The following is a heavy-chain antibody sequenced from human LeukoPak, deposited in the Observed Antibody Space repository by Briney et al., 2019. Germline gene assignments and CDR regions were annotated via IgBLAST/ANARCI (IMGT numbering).Heavy chain of an antibody. V-gene: IGHV3-30*18. Sequence: GRSLRLSCAASGFTFSSYGMHWVRQAPGKGLEWVAALSHDGNNEFYADSVKGRFTISRDNSKSTLYLQMNSLRAGDTATFYCAKDNYYGSNAVIDYWGQGALVTVSS. CDR2: LSHDGNNE. CDR1: GFTFSSYG. CDR3: AKDNYYGSNAVIDY. D-gene: IGHD3-10*01. J-gene: IGHJ4*02.